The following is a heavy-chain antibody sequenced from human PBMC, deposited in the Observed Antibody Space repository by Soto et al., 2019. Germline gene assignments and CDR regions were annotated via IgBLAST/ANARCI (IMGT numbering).Heavy chain of an antibody. Sequence: GGSLRLSCAASGFSFSDYYMSWIRQAPGKGLEWVSYISSSGSTIYYADSVKGRFTISRDNAKNSLYLQMNSLRAEDTAVYYCAREPIQLWVDYWGQGTLVTVSS. D-gene: IGHD5-18*01. CDR2: ISSSGSTI. CDR1: GFSFSDYY. V-gene: IGHV3-11*01. CDR3: AREPIQLWVDY. J-gene: IGHJ4*02.